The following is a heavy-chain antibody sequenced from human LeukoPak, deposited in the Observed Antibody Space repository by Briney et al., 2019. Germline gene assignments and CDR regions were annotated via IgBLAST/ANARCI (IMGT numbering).Heavy chain of an antibody. Sequence: SETLSLTCTVSGYSISSGYYWGWIRQPPGKGLEWIGSIYHSGSTYYNPSLKSRVTISVDTSKNQFSLKLSSVTAADTAVYYCARESHDYYYYYMDVWGKGTTVTVSS. CDR1: GYSISSGYY. V-gene: IGHV4-38-2*02. CDR3: ARESHDYYYYYMDV. J-gene: IGHJ6*03. CDR2: IYHSGST.